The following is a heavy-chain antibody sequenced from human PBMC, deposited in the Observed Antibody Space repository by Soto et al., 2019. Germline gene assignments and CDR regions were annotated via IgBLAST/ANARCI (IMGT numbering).Heavy chain of an antibody. V-gene: IGHV1-2*02. D-gene: IGHD1-1*01. CDR3: ATGTNGTTGWYHP. CDR1: GYTFTDFY. CDR2: INPKTGDT. J-gene: IGHJ5*02. Sequence: QEQLVQSGTEVKKPGASVTVSCKSSGYTFTDFYLHWLRQAPGQGLEWVGWINPKTGDTKSSQKFQGRVTMSRDTSVSTAYIYLTSLTSDDTAMYYCATGTNGTTGWYHPWRQGTRVTVSS.